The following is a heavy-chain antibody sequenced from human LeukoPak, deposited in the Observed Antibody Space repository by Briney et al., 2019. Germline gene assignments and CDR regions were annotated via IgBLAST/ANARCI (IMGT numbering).Heavy chain of an antibody. D-gene: IGHD4-17*01. CDR2: IRYDGSAQ. J-gene: IGHJ4*02. Sequence: GGSLRLSCGATGFSFSNFGMHWVRQAPGKGLEWVAYIRYDGSAQYYVDSVKGRFTTSRDNSKRTLYLQMNSLRAEDTAVYYCARSISVTTRSDFDYWGQGTLVTVSS. CDR3: ARSISVTTRSDFDY. V-gene: IGHV3-30*02. CDR1: GFSFSNFG.